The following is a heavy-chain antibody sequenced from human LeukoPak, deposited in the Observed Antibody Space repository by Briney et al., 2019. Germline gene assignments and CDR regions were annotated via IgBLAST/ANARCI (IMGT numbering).Heavy chain of an antibody. J-gene: IGHJ4*02. Sequence: KPSETLSLTCAVYGGSFSGYYWSWIRQPPGKGLEWIWGINHSGSTNYNPSLKSRVTISLDTSKNQFSLKLSSVTAADTAVYYCARAPRYGVMSDYWGQGTLATVYS. V-gene: IGHV4-34*01. CDR1: GGSFSGYY. D-gene: IGHD3-16*01. CDR2: INHSGST. CDR3: ARAPRYGVMSDY.